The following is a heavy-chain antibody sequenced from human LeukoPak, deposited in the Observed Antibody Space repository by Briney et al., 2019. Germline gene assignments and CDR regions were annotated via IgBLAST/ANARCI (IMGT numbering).Heavy chain of an antibody. D-gene: IGHD3-10*01. CDR3: ARVLLWFGEEVDV. J-gene: IGHJ6*02. CDR1: GFTFSSYS. Sequence: GGSLRLSCAASGFTFSSYSMNWVRQAPGKGLEWVSSISSSSSYIYYADSVKGRFTISRDNAKNSLYLQMNGLRAEDTAVYYCARVLLWFGEEVDVWGQGTTVTVSS. CDR2: ISSSSSYI. V-gene: IGHV3-21*01.